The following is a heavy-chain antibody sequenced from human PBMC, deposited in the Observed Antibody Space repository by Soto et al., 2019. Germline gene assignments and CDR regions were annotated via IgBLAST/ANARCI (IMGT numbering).Heavy chain of an antibody. J-gene: IGHJ5*02. Sequence: PSETLSLTCTVSGGSISSYYWSWIRQPPGKGLEWIGYIYYSGNTNYNPSLKSRVTISVDRSKNQFSLKLSSVTAADTAVYYCSRVPGPWGQGTLVTVSS. V-gene: IGHV4-59*12. CDR1: GGSISSYY. CDR3: SRVPGP. CDR2: IYYSGNT.